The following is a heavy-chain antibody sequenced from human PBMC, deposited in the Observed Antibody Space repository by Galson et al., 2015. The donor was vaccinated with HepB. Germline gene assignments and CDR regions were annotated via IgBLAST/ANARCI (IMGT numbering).Heavy chain of an antibody. D-gene: IGHD6-19*01. J-gene: IGHJ6*02. Sequence: SLRLSCAASGFTFSSYSMNWVRQAPGKGLEWVSSISSSSSYIYYADSVKGRFTISRDNAKNSLYLQMYSLRAEDTAVYYCARVMFSSSGWDPYYYYGMDVWGQGTTVTVSS. CDR1: GFTFSSYS. CDR2: ISSSSSYI. CDR3: ARVMFSSSGWDPYYYYGMDV. V-gene: IGHV3-21*01.